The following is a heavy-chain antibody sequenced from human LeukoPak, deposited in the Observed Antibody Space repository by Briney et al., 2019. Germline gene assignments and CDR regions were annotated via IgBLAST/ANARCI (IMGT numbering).Heavy chain of an antibody. CDR3: ATLAASAPRYFDY. CDR1: GYSISRFYY. Sequence: SETLSLTCAVSGYSISRFYYWGWIRQPPGKGLEWIASIYHSGSTYYNPSLKSRITISVDTSKNQFSLKLTSVTAADAAVYYCATLAASAPRYFDYWGQGILVTVSS. CDR2: IYHSGST. J-gene: IGHJ4*02. V-gene: IGHV4-38-2*01. D-gene: IGHD6-13*01.